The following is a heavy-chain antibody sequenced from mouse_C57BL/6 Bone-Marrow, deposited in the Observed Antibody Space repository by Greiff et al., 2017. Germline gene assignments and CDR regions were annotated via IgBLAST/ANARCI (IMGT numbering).Heavy chain of an antibody. CDR3: AREGDGYYAWFAY. Sequence: QVQLQQPGAELVRPGSSVKLSCKASGYTFTSYWMHWVKQRPIQGLEWIGNIDPSDSETHYNQKFKGKATLTVDKSSSTAYMQLRSLTSESSAVXYCAREGDGYYAWFAYWGQGTLVTVSA. D-gene: IGHD2-3*01. J-gene: IGHJ3*01. V-gene: IGHV1-52*01. CDR1: GYTFTSYW. CDR2: IDPSDSET.